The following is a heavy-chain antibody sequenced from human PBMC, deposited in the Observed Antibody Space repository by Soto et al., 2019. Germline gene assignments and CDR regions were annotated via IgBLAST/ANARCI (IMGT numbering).Heavy chain of an antibody. CDR3: ARKLGYCSGGFCYSSYFDY. Sequence: GGSLRLSCAASGFTFSSYSMNWVRQAPGKGLEWVSSISTSSSYIYYADSEKGRFTISRDKAKNSLFLKMNSLRAEDTAVYYFARKLGYCSGGFCYSSYFDYWGQGTLVTVSS. D-gene: IGHD2-15*01. V-gene: IGHV3-21*01. J-gene: IGHJ4*02. CDR1: GFTFSSYS. CDR2: ISTSSSYI.